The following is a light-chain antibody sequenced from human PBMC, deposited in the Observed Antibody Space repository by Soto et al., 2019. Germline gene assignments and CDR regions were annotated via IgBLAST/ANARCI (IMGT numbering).Light chain of an antibody. V-gene: IGKV1-5*01. Sequence: DIQMPQSPSTLSASVGDRVTITCRASQSIGTSLAWHQQKPGKAPRFLISDATTFESGVPSRFSGSGSGTEFTLTISSLQPDDFGTYYCQQCYSYYSFGQGTKLEIK. CDR2: DAT. CDR1: QSIGTS. J-gene: IGKJ2*03. CDR3: QQCYSYYS.